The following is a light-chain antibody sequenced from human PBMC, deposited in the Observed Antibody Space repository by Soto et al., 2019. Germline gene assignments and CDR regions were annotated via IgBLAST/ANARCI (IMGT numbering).Light chain of an antibody. CDR3: QEYNKWPSLG. CDR1: QSVSSN. J-gene: IGKJ4*01. V-gene: IGKV3-15*01. Sequence: EIVMTQSPATLSVSPGERATLSCRASQSVSSNLAWYQQKPGQAPRLLIYDASTRATGIPAKFSGSWSGTEFTLTISSLQSEDFAVYYWQEYNKWPSLGFGGGTKVEIK. CDR2: DAS.